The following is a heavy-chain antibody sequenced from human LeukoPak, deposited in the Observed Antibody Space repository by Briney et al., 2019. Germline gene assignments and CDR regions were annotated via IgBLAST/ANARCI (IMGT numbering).Heavy chain of an antibody. J-gene: IGHJ4*02. Sequence: PGGSLRLSCVVSGFTLSSYAMSWVRQAPGKGLEWVAFIRYDGSNKYYADSVKGRFTISRDNAKNSLYLQMNSLRAEDTAVYYCARDGTVLRFLEWLSSRAYYFDYWGQGTLVTVSS. CDR2: IRYDGSNK. D-gene: IGHD3-3*01. CDR3: ARDGTVLRFLEWLSSRAYYFDY. V-gene: IGHV3-30*02. CDR1: GFTLSSYA.